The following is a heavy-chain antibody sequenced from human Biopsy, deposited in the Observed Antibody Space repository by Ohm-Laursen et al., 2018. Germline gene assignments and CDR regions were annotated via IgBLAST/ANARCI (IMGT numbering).Heavy chain of an antibody. V-gene: IGHV1-69*01. D-gene: IGHD1-26*01. Sequence: VSSKLSIGSFTVDTFSCVPQVPGQGLWWMGLIIIMSRTPDTAQKFQVRVTFTADESTSTVYMELTSLTSGDTAVYYCASQNSGTYDVWGQGTPVTVSS. CDR1: IGSFTVDT. J-gene: IGHJ6*02. CDR3: ASQNSGTYDV. CDR2: IIIMSRTP.